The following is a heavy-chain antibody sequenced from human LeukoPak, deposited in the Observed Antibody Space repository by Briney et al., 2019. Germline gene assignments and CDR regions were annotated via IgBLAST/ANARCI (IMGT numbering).Heavy chain of an antibody. CDR2: VYPSGDT. J-gene: IGHJ4*02. V-gene: IGHV4-4*08. CDR3: ARASGGYYDSSGYYFDY. CDR1: GASINNYY. D-gene: IGHD3-22*01. Sequence: PSETLSLTCTVSGASINNYYWGWVRQPPTKELEWIGYVYPSGDTNDNPSVRGRVTISVDTSKNQFSLKLSSVTAADTAVYYCARASGGYYDSSGYYFDYWGQGTLVTVSS.